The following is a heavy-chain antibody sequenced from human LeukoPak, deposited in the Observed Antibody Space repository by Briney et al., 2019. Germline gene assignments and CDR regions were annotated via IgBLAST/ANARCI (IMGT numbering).Heavy chain of an antibody. J-gene: IGHJ4*02. CDR3: ARAVAAAGDDY. CDR1: GFSFSSYA. V-gene: IGHV3-23*01. Sequence: GGSLRLSCAASGFSFSSYALNWVRQAPGKGLEWVSTISGSGDATFYAASVKGRFTISRDNSKNTLYLQMNSLRAEDTAVYYCARAVAAAGDDYWGQGTLVTVSS. CDR2: ISGSGDAT. D-gene: IGHD6-13*01.